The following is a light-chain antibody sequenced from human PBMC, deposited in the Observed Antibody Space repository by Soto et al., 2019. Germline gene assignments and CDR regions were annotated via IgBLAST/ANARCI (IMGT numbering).Light chain of an antibody. CDR3: QQYEGFSRT. J-gene: IGKJ1*01. Sequence: DIQMTQSPSTLSASVGDRVTITCRASQSISSWLAWYQQKPGKAPNLLFYDASSLESGVPPRFSGSGSGTEFTLTISSLQPDDFATYYCQQYEGFSRTFGQGTKVEIK. CDR2: DAS. CDR1: QSISSW. V-gene: IGKV1-5*01.